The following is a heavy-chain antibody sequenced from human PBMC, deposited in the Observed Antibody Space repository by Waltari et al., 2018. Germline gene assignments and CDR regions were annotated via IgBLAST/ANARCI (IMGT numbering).Heavy chain of an antibody. CDR1: GYNLTRHY. V-gene: IGHV1-46*01. D-gene: IGHD2-2*01. J-gene: IGHJ4*02. CDR2: INPSDDTK. CDR3: ARAASTYCSTTSCPGVY. Sequence: QVQLVQSGAEVKEPGASVTVSCKACGYNLTRHYMHWVRQAPGQRLYSMAIINPSDDTKAYTQTFPGRVTMTRDTSTNTFYMELSSLRSEDTAVYYCARAASTYCSTTSCPGVYWGPGTLVTVSS.